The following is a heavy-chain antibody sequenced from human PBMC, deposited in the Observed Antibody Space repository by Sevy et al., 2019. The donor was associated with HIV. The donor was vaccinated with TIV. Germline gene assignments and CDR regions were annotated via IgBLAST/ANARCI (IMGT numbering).Heavy chain of an antibody. Sequence: GGSLRLSCAASGFTFSSYAMHWVRQAPGEGLEWVAVISYDGSNKYYADSVKGRFTISRDNSKNTLYLQMNSLRAEDTAVYYCARDPIAAAGTFYFDYWGQGTLVTVSS. D-gene: IGHD6-13*01. J-gene: IGHJ4*02. CDR2: ISYDGSNK. V-gene: IGHV3-30-3*01. CDR3: ARDPIAAAGTFYFDY. CDR1: GFTFSSYA.